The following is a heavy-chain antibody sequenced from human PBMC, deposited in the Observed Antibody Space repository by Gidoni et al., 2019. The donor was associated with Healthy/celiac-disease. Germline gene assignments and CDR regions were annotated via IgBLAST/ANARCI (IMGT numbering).Heavy chain of an antibody. CDR1: GFSLSTSGVG. CDR2: IYWDDDK. CDR3: AHRQWELLAFDI. D-gene: IGHD1-26*01. V-gene: IGHV2-5*02. Sequence: QITLKESGPTLVKPTQTLTLTCTFSGFSLSTSGVGVGWIRQPPGKALEWLALIYWDDDKRYRPSLKSRLTITKDTSKNQVVLTMTNMDPVDTATYYCAHRQWELLAFDIWGQGTMVTVSS. J-gene: IGHJ3*02.